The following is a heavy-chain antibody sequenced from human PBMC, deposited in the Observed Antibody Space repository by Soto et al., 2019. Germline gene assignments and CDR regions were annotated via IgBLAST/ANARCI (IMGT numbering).Heavy chain of an antibody. CDR3: ARDEVSVVVTAILRY. J-gene: IGHJ4*02. V-gene: IGHV3-30-3*01. D-gene: IGHD2-21*02. Sequence: QVQLVESGGGVVQPGRSLRLSCAASGFTFSSYAMHWVRQAPGKGLEWVAVISYDGSNKYYADSVKGRFTISRDNSKNTLYLQMNSLRAEDTAVYYCARDEVSVVVTAILRYWGQGTLVTVSS. CDR1: GFTFSSYA. CDR2: ISYDGSNK.